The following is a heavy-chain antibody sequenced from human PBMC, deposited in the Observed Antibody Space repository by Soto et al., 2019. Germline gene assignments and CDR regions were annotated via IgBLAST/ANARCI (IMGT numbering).Heavy chain of an antibody. CDR2: ISAYNGNT. CDR3: ASSSIPGGYYYGMDV. CDR1: GYTFTSYG. D-gene: IGHD6-19*01. Sequence: QVQLVQSGAEVKKPGASVKVSCKASGYTFTSYGISWVRQAPGQGLEWMGWISAYNGNTNYAQTLQGRVTMTTDTSTSTADMERRSLRSDDTAVYYCASSSIPGGYYYGMDVWGQGTTVTVSS. J-gene: IGHJ6*02. V-gene: IGHV1-18*04.